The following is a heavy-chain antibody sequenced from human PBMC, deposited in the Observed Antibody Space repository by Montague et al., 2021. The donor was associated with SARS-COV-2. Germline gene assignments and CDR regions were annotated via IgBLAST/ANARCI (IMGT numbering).Heavy chain of an antibody. Sequence: SETLSLTCTVSGGSITGYYWSWLRRSPGKGLERIAYIYDGGAVNYNPSLGSRVTISTDTSKNQLSLKVNSVTAADTAVYYCVRDHPYGGSRGAYDIWGQGTVVTVSS. V-gene: IGHV4-59*01. D-gene: IGHD4-23*01. J-gene: IGHJ3*02. CDR2: IYDGGAV. CDR1: GGSITGYY. CDR3: VRDHPYGGSRGAYDI.